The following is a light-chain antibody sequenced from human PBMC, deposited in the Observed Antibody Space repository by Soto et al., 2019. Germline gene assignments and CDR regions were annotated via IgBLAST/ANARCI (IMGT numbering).Light chain of an antibody. CDR2: GAS. CDR1: QSVSNNY. CDR3: KQYGSSGT. Sequence: VLKQSPGTLSLSPGESATLSCRASQSVSNNYLAWYQQKPGQAPRLLIYGASNRATGIQDRFSGSGSGTEFTLTINRLEPEDFAVYYCKQYGSSGTCGQGTKVDIK. J-gene: IGKJ1*01. V-gene: IGKV3-20*01.